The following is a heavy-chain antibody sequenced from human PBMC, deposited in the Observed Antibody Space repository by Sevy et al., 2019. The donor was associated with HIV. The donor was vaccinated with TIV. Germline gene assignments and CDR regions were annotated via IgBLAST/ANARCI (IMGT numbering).Heavy chain of an antibody. CDR3: AREHIAVAGIGYYFDH. V-gene: IGHV1-69*13. J-gene: IGHJ4*02. D-gene: IGHD6-19*01. CDR1: GGTFSSYA. Sequence: ASVNVSCKASGGTFSSYAISWVRQAPGQGLEWMGGIIPIFGTANYAQKFQGRVTITADESTSTAYMELSSLRSEDTAVYYCAREHIAVAGIGYYFDHWGQGTLVTVSS. CDR2: IIPIFGTA.